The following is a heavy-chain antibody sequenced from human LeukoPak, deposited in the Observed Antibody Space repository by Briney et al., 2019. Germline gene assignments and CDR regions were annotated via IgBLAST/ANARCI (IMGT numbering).Heavy chain of an antibody. CDR1: GFTFSSYS. J-gene: IGHJ4*02. Sequence: GGSLRLSCAASGFTFSSYSMNWVRQAPGKGLEWVSSISSSSSYIYYADSVKGRFTISRDNAKNSLCLQMNSLRAEDTAVYYCARVRTVTNFDYWAREPWSPSPQ. CDR2: ISSSSSYI. CDR3: ARVRTVTNFDY. D-gene: IGHD4-17*01. V-gene: IGHV3-21*01.